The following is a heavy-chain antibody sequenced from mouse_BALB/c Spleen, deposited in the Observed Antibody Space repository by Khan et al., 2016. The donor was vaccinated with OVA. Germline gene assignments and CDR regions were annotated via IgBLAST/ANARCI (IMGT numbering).Heavy chain of an antibody. J-gene: IGHJ3*01. Sequence: EVQLQQSGPGLVKPSQSLSISCTVTGYSITSYYACYLNRQLPGNKLEWMGNIHYSGGTSYLPSLKSRISITRDTSKNPSFLQFNSVTTEDSATNYCARWFTYWGQGTLVTVS. CDR1: GYSITSYYA. CDR3: ARWFTY. CDR2: IHYSGGT. V-gene: IGHV3-2*02.